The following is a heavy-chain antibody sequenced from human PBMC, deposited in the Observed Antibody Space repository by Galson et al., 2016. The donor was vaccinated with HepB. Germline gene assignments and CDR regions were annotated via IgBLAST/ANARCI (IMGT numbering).Heavy chain of an antibody. V-gene: IGHV1-3*01. CDR3: ARDRALLQYFEWQDPNWLDP. CDR2: INAANGNT. D-gene: IGHD3-9*01. J-gene: IGHJ5*02. Sequence: VKVSCKASGHTFTGYAMHWVRQAPGQRLEWMGWINAANGNTKYSQNFQGRVTFTRDASASTAYMELSSLKSEDTAVYYCARDRALLQYFEWQDPNWLDPWGQGTLVTVSS. CDR1: GHTFTGYA.